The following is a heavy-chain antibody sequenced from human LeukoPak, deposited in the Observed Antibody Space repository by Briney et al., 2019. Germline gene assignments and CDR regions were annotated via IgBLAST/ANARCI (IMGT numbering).Heavy chain of an antibody. CDR2: INPNSGGT. J-gene: IGHJ1*01. V-gene: IGHV1-2*02. CDR1: GYTLSSYG. D-gene: IGHD6-13*01. CDR3: ARDYSSSWIEYFQH. Sequence: GASVKVSCKASGYTLSSYGISWVRQAPGQGLEWMGWINPNSGGTNYAQKFQGRVTMTRDTSISTAYMELSRLRSDDTAVYYCARDYSSSWIEYFQHWGQGTLVTVSS.